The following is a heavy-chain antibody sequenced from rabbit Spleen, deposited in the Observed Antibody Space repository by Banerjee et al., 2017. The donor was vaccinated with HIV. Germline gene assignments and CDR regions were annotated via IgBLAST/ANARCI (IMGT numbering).Heavy chain of an antibody. Sequence: EQLEESGGGLVKPEGSLTLTCKASGVSFSDKDVMCWVRQAPGKGLEWIACIYAGSSGTTYYASGAKGRFTISKTSSTTVTLQMTSLTAADTATYFCAKASAYIYYAFDSWGPGTLVTVS. CDR1: GVSFSDKDV. CDR2: IYAGSSGTT. D-gene: IGHD6-1*01. J-gene: IGHJ2*01. V-gene: IGHV1S45*01. CDR3: AKASAYIYYAFDS.